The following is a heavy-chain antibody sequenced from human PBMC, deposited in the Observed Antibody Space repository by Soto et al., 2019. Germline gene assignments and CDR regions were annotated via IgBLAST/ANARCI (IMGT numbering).Heavy chain of an antibody. D-gene: IGHD2-2*01. CDR1: GFTVSSHY. CDR2: INSGGSK. CDR3: AREVFCSSSSCQVRYGMDV. J-gene: IGHJ6*02. V-gene: IGHV3-53*01. Sequence: PGGSLRLSCAPSGFTVSSHYMSWVRQAPGKGLEWVSVINSGGSKYYADSVKGRFTISRDHSRNTLYLQMNSLRVEDTAVYYCAREVFCSSSSCQVRYGMDVWGQGTTVTVSS.